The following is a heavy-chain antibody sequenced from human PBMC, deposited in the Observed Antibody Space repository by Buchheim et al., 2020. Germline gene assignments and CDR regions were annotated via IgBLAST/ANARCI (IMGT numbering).Heavy chain of an antibody. CDR1: GDSVSNGNW. D-gene: IGHD5-18*01. V-gene: IGHV4-4*02. Sequence: QVQLQESGPGLVKPSGTLSLTCAVSGDSVSNGNWWNWVRHPPGKGLVWIVEIDHSGFTKYNPSLKSRRTIVLDNPNNQYSPKLTAVDAADTAGYYCARDCGYRSEYWGQGTL. CDR3: ARDCGYRSEY. J-gene: IGHJ4*02. CDR2: IDHSGFT.